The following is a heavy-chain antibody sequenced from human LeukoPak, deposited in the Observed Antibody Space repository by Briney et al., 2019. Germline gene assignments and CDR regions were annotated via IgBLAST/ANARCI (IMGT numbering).Heavy chain of an antibody. V-gene: IGHV3-53*01. CDR1: GFTVSTNY. J-gene: IGHJ5*02. Sequence: GGSLRLSCAASGFTVSTNYMTWGRQALEKGLEWASLIYSGGSTYYADSVKGRFTISRDNSKNTLYLQMNSLRAEDTALYYCSRNWGSDNWFDPWGQGTLVTVSS. D-gene: IGHD7-27*01. CDR3: SRNWGSDNWFDP. CDR2: IYSGGST.